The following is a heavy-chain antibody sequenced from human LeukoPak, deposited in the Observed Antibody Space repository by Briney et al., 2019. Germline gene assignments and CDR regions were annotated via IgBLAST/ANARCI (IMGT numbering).Heavy chain of an antibody. D-gene: IGHD3-10*01. CDR3: ASATKGSGEPFPFDY. CDR2: IWYDGSNK. V-gene: IGHV3-33*01. J-gene: IGHJ4*02. Sequence: GGSLRLSCAASGFTFSSYGMHWVRQAPGKGLEWVAVIWYDGSNKYYADSVKGRFTISRDNSKNTLYLQMNSLRAEDTAVYYCASATKGSGEPFPFDYWGQGTLVTVSS. CDR1: GFTFSSYG.